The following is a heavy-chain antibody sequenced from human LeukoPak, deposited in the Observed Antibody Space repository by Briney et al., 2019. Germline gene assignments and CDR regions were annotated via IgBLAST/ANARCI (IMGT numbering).Heavy chain of an antibody. Sequence: ASVKVSCKASGYTFTSYAMNWVRQAPGQGLEWMGWINTNTGNPTYAQGFTGRFVFSLGTSVSTAYLQICSLKAEDTAVYYCARDGNCSSTSCYDWFDPWGQGTLVTVSS. CDR2: INTNTGNP. CDR1: GYTFTSYA. V-gene: IGHV7-4-1*01. J-gene: IGHJ5*02. CDR3: ARDGNCSSTSCYDWFDP. D-gene: IGHD2-2*01.